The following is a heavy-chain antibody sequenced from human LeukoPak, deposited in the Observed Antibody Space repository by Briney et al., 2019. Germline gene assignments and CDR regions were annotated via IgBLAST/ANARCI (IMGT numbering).Heavy chain of an antibody. CDR3: ARALAVTGTGGFDP. V-gene: IGHV3-74*01. CDR2: INTDGSST. CDR1: GFTFNNYW. Sequence: GGSLRLSCTASGFTFNNYWMHWVRQAPGKGPVWVSRINTDGSSTSYADSVKGRFTISRDNAKNTLYLQMNSLRAEDTAVYYCARALAVTGTGGFDPWGQRTLVTVSS. D-gene: IGHD6-19*01. J-gene: IGHJ5*02.